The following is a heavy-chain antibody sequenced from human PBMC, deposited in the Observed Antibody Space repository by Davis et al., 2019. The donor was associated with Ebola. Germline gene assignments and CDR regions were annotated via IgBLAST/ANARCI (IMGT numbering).Heavy chain of an antibody. CDR2: IDPSDSNT. Sequence: GESLKISCKGSGYYFTSYWISWVRQMPGRGLEWMGRIDPSDSNTNYSPSFQGHVTISVDKSISTAYLQWSSLKASDTAMYYCARHSSSSAWYFDLWGRGTLVTVSS. D-gene: IGHD6-13*01. J-gene: IGHJ2*01. V-gene: IGHV5-10-1*01. CDR1: GYYFTSYW. CDR3: ARHSSSSAWYFDL.